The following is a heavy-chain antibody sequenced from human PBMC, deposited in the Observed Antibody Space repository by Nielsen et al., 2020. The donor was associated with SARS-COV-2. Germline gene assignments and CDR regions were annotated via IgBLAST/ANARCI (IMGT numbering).Heavy chain of an antibody. D-gene: IGHD3-10*01. J-gene: IGHJ3*01. CDR1: GASVTSYY. CDR3: ARLRSLGGSGRFYTVERIAFDL. V-gene: IGHV4-59*08. Sequence: SETLSLTCAVSGASVTSYYWSWIRQSPGKGLEWIAYFYYSGGTTYNTNYNPSLQGRVTISADTSKNRFSLKVNSLTAADTAMYYCARLRSLGGSGRFYTVERIAFDLWGRGTMVTVSS. CDR2: FYYSGGTTYNT.